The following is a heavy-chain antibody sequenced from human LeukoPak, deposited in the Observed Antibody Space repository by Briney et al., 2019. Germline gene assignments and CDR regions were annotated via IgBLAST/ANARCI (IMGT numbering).Heavy chain of an antibody. D-gene: IGHD3-16*02. J-gene: IGHJ3*02. CDR2: IYYSGST. CDR3: ARDRYYDYVWGSYRYTGGPDAFDI. Sequence: SETLSLTCTVSGGSISSSSYYWGWIRQPPGKGLEWIGSIYYSGSTYYNPSLKSRVTISVDTSKNQFSLKLSSVTAADTAVYYCARDRYYDYVWGSYRYTGGPDAFDIWGQGTMVTVYS. V-gene: IGHV4-39*07. CDR1: GGSISSSSYY.